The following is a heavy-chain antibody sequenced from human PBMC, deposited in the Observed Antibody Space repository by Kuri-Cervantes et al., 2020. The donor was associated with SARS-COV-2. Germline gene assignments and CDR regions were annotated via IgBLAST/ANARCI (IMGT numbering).Heavy chain of an antibody. V-gene: IGHV4-59*08. CDR1: GGSISSYY. CDR2: FFYSGST. Sequence: SETLSLTCNVVGGSISSYYWSWIRQPPGKGLEWIGYFFYSGSTRYSPFLKLRVTISVDTSKNQFSLKLSSVTAADTAVYYCARNLYSSGWYDYYGMDVWGQGTTVTVSS. D-gene: IGHD6-19*01. CDR3: ARNLYSSGWYDYYGMDV. J-gene: IGHJ6*02.